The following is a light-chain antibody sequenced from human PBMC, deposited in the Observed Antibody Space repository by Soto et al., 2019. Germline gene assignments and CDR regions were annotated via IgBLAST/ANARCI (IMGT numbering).Light chain of an antibody. J-gene: IGLJ3*02. CDR2: LNSDGSH. CDR3: QTWGTARV. Sequence: LVLPQSPSTSASLGASVKLTCTLSSRHSSYAIAWHQQQTEKGPRYLMKLNSDGSHSKGDGIPDLFSGSSSGAERYLTISSLQSEDEADYYCQTWGTARVFGGGTKLTVL. V-gene: IGLV4-69*01. CDR1: SRHSSYA.